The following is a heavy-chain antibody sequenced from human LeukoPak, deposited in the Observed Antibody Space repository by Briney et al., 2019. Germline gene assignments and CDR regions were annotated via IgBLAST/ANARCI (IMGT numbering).Heavy chain of an antibody. CDR2: IKGKAEGGTT. Sequence: GGSLRLSCAASGFTFSNACMSWVRQAPGKGLEWVGHIKGKAEGGTTDYAAPVQGRFTISRDDSKNTLYLQMNSLKTEDTAVYYCTTGTWIQLWLADFWAQGNLVPVSS. V-gene: IGHV3-15*01. D-gene: IGHD5-18*01. J-gene: IGHJ4*02. CDR1: GFTFSNAC. CDR3: TTGTWIQLWLADF.